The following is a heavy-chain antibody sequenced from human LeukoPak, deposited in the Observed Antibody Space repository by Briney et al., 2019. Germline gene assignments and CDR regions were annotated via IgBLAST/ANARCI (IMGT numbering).Heavy chain of an antibody. V-gene: IGHV4-4*08. CDR3: ARDLGYSYGIGY. D-gene: IGHD5-18*01. CDR2: IYYSGST. CDR1: GGSISSYY. Sequence: SETLSLTCTVSGGSISSYYWSWIRQPPGKGLEWIGYIYYSGSTNYNPSLKSRLTISVDTSKNQFSLNLSSVTAADTAVYYCARDLGYSYGIGYWGQGTLVTVSS. J-gene: IGHJ4*02.